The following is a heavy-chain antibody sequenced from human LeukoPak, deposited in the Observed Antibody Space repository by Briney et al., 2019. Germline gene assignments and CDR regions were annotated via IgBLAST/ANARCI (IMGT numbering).Heavy chain of an antibody. J-gene: IGHJ6*02. CDR1: GFTFSSYA. CDR2: ISGSGGST. Sequence: PGGSLRLSCAASGFTFSSYAMSWVRQAPGKGLEWVSAISGSGGSTYYADSVKGRFTISRDNSKNTLYLQMNSLRAEDTAVYYCAGPPPGDYYYYGMDVWGQGTTVTVSS. V-gene: IGHV3-23*01. CDR3: AGPPPGDYYYYGMDV. D-gene: IGHD3-10*01.